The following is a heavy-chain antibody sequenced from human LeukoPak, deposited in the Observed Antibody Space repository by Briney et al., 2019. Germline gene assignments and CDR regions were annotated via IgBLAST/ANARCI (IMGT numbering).Heavy chain of an antibody. J-gene: IGHJ3*02. D-gene: IGHD4-17*01. CDR1: GFTFTSSA. CDR2: TVVGSGNT. V-gene: IGHV1-58*02. Sequence: SVKVSCKASGFTFTSSAMQWVRQARGQRLEWIGWTVVGSGNTNYAQKFQERVTITRDMSTSTAYMELSSLRSEDTAVYYCAAAVDYGDYTFDIWGQGTMVTVSS. CDR3: AAAVDYGDYTFDI.